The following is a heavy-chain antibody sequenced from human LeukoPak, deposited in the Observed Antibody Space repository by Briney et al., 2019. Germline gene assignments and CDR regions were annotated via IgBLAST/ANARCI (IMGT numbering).Heavy chain of an antibody. V-gene: IGHV4-59*08. J-gene: IGHJ4*02. CDR2: IYYSGST. Sequence: SETLSLTCTVSGGSISSYYWNWIRQPPGTGLEWIGYIYYSGSTNYNPSLKSRVTISVDTSKNQFSLKLSSVTAADTAVYYCAAPRDGYNLGYWGRGTLVTVSS. CDR1: GGSISSYY. CDR3: AAPRDGYNLGY. D-gene: IGHD5-24*01.